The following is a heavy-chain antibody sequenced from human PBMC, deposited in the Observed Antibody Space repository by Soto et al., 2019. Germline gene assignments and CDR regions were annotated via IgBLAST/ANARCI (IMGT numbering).Heavy chain of an antibody. CDR2: FDPEDGET. CDR1: GYTLTELS. J-gene: IGHJ6*02. Sequence: ASVKVSCKVSGYTLTELSMHWVRQAPGKVLEWMGGFDPEDGETIYAQKFQGRVTMTEDTSTDTAYMELSSLRSEDTAVYYCATDTGDGIVGATRYYYYYGMDVWGQGTTVTVSS. CDR3: ATDTGDGIVGATRYYYYYGMDV. D-gene: IGHD1-26*01. V-gene: IGHV1-24*01.